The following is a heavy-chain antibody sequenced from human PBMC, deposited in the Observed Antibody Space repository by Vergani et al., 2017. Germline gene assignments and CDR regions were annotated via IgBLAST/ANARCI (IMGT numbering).Heavy chain of an antibody. V-gene: IGHV3-23*01. J-gene: IGHJ4*02. Sequence: LQLQESGPGLLKPSETLSLTCSVSGTSISGSSDYWGWIRQPPGKGLEWVSAISGSGDGTYYADSVKGRFTMSRDNSKNTLYLQMNSLRAEDTAVYYCAKAPLGYCSTTSCYTLFFDYWGQGTLVTVSS. CDR2: ISGSGDGT. CDR3: AKAPLGYCSTTSCYTLFFDY. D-gene: IGHD2-2*02. CDR1: GTSISGSSDY.